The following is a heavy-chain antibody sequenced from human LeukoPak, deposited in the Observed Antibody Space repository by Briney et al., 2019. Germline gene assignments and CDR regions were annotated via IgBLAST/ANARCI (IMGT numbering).Heavy chain of an antibody. J-gene: IGHJ4*02. V-gene: IGHV3-7*04. CDR3: ARDTRWGGEDFGF. CDR1: GFTFTNYV. CDR2: IKQDGSEK. D-gene: IGHD2-2*01. Sequence: GGSLRLSCAASGFTFTNYVMSWVRQAPGKGLEWVANIKQDGSEKYYVDSVKGRFTISRDNAKNSVYLQMNSLRAEDTAVYYCARDTRWGGEDFGFWGQGTLVIVSS.